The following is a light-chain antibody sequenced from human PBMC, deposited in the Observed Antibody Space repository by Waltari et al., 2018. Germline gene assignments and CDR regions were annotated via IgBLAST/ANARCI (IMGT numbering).Light chain of an antibody. J-gene: IGLJ2*01. CDR2: EYD. CDR1: SGTIASNY. V-gene: IGLV6-57*03. Sequence: FMLTQHHSVPASPGTTATSHSSPSSGTIASNYTQWYQQRPGRAPTTVIYEYDQRPSGVPDRFSGSIDSSSNSASLTISGLKTEDEADYYCQSYDNSDHVVFGGGTKLTVL. CDR3: QSYDNSDHVV.